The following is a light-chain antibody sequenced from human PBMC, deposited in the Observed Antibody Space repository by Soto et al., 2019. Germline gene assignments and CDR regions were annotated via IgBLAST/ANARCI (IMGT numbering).Light chain of an antibody. V-gene: IGLV2-14*01. CDR3: SSYTSSSKV. J-gene: IGLJ2*01. CDR2: EVS. CDR1: SSDVGGYKF. Sequence: QSVLTQPASVSASPGQSITISCTGTSSDVGGYKFVSWYQHHPGKAPKLMIYEVSNRPSGVSNRFSGSKSGNTASLTISGLQAEDEADYYCSSYTSSSKVFGGGTKLTVL.